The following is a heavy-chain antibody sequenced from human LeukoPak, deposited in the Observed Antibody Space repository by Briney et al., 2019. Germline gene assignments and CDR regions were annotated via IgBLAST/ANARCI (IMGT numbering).Heavy chain of an antibody. J-gene: IGHJ4*02. CDR1: GITLSNYG. V-gene: IGHV3-23*01. CDR2: LSGSGGGT. D-gene: IGHD3-10*01. CDR3: AKRGVVIRVFLVGFHKEAYYFDS. Sequence: GGSLRLYCAVSGITLSNYGMSWVRQAPGKGLEWVAGLSGSGGGTNYADSVQGRFTISRDNPKSTLYLQMSSLRAEDTAVYFCAKRGVVIRVFLVGFHKEAYYFDSWGQGALVTISS.